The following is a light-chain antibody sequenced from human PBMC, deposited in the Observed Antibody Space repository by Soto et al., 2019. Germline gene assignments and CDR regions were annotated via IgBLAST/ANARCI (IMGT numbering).Light chain of an antibody. Sequence: IVLTQSPGTLSLSPGEGATLSCRASQSVSNNYLAWYQQKPGQGPRLLIYGASSRPTGLPDRFSGSGSGTDCTLTSSRLEPEDVAVYSCQQDGSSPPTFGGGTKGEIK. J-gene: IGKJ4*02. CDR1: QSVSNNY. CDR3: QQDGSSPPT. CDR2: GAS. V-gene: IGKV3-20*01.